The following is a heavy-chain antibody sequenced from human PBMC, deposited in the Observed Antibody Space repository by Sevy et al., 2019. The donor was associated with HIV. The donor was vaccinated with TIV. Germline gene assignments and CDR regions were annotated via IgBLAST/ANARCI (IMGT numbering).Heavy chain of an antibody. CDR3: AKDWGTTAISDY. CDR1: GFTFSTFA. V-gene: IGHV3-23*01. D-gene: IGHD3-16*01. J-gene: IGHJ4*02. CDR2: ISATGSST. Sequence: GSLRLSCAGSGFTFSTFAMSWVRQAPGKGLEWVSAISATGSSTFYSDSVKGRFTTSRDNSKNTLYLQMNSLRAGDTAVYYCAKDWGTTAISDYWGQGTLVTVSS.